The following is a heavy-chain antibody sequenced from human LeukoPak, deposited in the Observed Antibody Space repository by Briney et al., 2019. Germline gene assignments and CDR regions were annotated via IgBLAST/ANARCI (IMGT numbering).Heavy chain of an antibody. Sequence: PGGSLRLSCAASGFTFSDYHMSWIRQAPGKGLEWVSYISSSGGTISYADSVKGRFTISRDNAKNSLYLQMNSLRAEDTAVYYCARGPVSSSGFFGYWGQGTLVIVSS. J-gene: IGHJ4*02. CDR2: ISSSGGTI. D-gene: IGHD3-22*01. CDR3: ARGPVSSSGFFGY. V-gene: IGHV3-11*01. CDR1: GFTFSDYH.